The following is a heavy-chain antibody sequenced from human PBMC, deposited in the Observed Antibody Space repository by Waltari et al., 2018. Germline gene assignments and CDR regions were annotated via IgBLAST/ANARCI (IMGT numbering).Heavy chain of an antibody. CDR2: ISSSSSTI. Sequence: EVQLVESGGGLVQPGGSLRVSCAASGFTFSSYSMNWVRQAPGKGLEWVSYISSSSSTIYYADSVKGRFTISRDNAKNSLYLQMNSLRAEDTAVYYCAREPNSGYFDYWGQGTLVTVSS. J-gene: IGHJ4*02. CDR1: GFTFSSYS. V-gene: IGHV3-48*01. CDR3: AREPNSGYFDY. D-gene: IGHD1-26*01.